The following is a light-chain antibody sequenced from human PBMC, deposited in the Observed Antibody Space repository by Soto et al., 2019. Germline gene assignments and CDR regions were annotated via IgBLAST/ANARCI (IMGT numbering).Light chain of an antibody. J-gene: IGKJ2*01. CDR3: QQYGDSPLT. CDR1: HSISSNY. V-gene: IGKV3D-20*01. Sequence: EIVLTQSPATLSLSPGDRATLSCGASHSISSNYLAWYQQKPGLAPRLLIYDASSRATGIPDRFSGSGPGTDFTLTISRLEPEDFALYYCQQYGDSPLTFGQGTMLDIK. CDR2: DAS.